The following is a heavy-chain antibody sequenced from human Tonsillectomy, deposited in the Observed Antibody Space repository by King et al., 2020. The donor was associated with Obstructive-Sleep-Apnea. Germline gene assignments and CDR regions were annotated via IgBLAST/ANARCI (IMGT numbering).Heavy chain of an antibody. Sequence: VQLVESGGGLVQPGRSLRLSCAASGFTFDDYAMHWVRQAPGKGLEWVSGISWNGATIRYADSVKGRFTISRDNAKNSLYLQMYSLRAEDTALYYCAKPGSCSGGRCYWFDYWGQGTLVTVSS. CDR3: AKPGSCSGGRCYWFDY. J-gene: IGHJ4*02. CDR2: ISWNGATI. D-gene: IGHD2-15*01. CDR1: GFTFDDYA. V-gene: IGHV3-9*01.